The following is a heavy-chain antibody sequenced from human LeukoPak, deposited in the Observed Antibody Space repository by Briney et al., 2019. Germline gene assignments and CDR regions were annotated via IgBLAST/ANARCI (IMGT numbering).Heavy chain of an antibody. Sequence: SETLSLTCTVSGGSISSYYWSWIRQPPGKGLEWIGYIYYSGSTNYNPSPKSRVTISVDTFKNQFSLKLSSVTAADTAVYYCARRRYYYDSSGYYPYYYYMDVWGKGTTVTVSS. CDR1: GGSISSYY. CDR2: IYYSGST. D-gene: IGHD3-22*01. CDR3: ARRRYYYDSSGYYPYYYYMDV. V-gene: IGHV4-59*01. J-gene: IGHJ6*03.